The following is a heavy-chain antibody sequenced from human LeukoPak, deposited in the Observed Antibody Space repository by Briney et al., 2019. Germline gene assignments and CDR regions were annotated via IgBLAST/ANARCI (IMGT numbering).Heavy chain of an antibody. J-gene: IGHJ6*02. CDR2: INSDGSDI. CDR1: AFTFSGHW. V-gene: IGHV3-74*01. D-gene: IGHD6-13*01. Sequence: GGSLRLSCAASAFTFSGHWMHWVRQAPGKGLVWVTCINSDGSDIRYVDSVKGRFTISRDNAKNTLYLQMNSLRAEDTAVYYCATHVAALPHYGLDGWGQGTMVTVSS. CDR3: ATHVAALPHYGLDG.